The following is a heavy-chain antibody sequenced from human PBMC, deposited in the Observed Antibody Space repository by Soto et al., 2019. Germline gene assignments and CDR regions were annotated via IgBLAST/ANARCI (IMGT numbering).Heavy chain of an antibody. CDR3: ARDLISAAAGTWFDS. CDR1: GSTFTSYS. V-gene: IGHV1-46*01. CDR2: INPSGGST. Sequence: GXSVKVCFNASGSTFTSYSMHLVRQAPGQGLEWMGIINPSGGSTSYAQKFQGRVTMTRDTSTSTVYMELSSLRSEDTAVYYCARDLISAAAGTWFDSWGQGTLVTVSS. D-gene: IGHD6-13*01. J-gene: IGHJ5*01.